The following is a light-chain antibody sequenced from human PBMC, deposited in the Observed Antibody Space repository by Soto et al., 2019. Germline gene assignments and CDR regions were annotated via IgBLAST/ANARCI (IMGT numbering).Light chain of an antibody. Sequence: QSALTQPRSVSGSHGQSVTISCTGTTSDVGGYEYVSWYQQYPGKAPKLLIYHVVQRPSGVPDRFSRSKSGTTASLIISGLQAEDEADYFCFSYADGPNLSFGGGPTLTVL. CDR3: FSYADGPNLS. V-gene: IGLV2-11*01. CDR1: TSDVGGYEY. J-gene: IGLJ2*01. CDR2: HVV.